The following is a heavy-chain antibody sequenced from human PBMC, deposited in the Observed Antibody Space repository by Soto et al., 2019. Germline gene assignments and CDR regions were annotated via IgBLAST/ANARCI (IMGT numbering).Heavy chain of an antibody. CDR1: GGSMRNDDW. CDR2: ISHYGNT. J-gene: IGHJ5*02. Sequence: QVQLQESGPGLVEPSGTLSLTCGVSGGSMRNDDWWSWVRQTPGKGLEWIGEISHYGNTNYNPSLKSRVTMSIETSKNQFALKVRSLTAADTAMYYCERNVDCTSGICYVGWFDPWGQGTLVSVSS. V-gene: IGHV4-4*02. CDR3: ERNVDCTSGICYVGWFDP. D-gene: IGHD2-2*01.